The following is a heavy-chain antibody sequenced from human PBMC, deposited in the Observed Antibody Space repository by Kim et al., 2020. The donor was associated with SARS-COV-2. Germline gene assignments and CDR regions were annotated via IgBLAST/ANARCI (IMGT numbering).Heavy chain of an antibody. J-gene: IGHJ6*02. CDR2: TYFGSKWYN. D-gene: IGHD2-8*02. Sequence: SQTLSLNCAISGDSVSSNSGVWNWIRQSPSRGLEWLARTYFGSKWYNDYAVSVKSRITINPDTSKNQFSLHLNSVTSEDTAVYYCARRRAGTGEHGMDVWGQGTTVTVSS. V-gene: IGHV6-1*01. CDR1: GDSVSSNSGV. CDR3: ARRRAGTGEHGMDV.